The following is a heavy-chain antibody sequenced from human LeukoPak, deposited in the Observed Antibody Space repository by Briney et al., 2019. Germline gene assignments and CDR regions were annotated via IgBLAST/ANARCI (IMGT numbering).Heavy chain of an antibody. CDR2: ISYDGSNK. CDR1: GFTFSSYA. J-gene: IGHJ4*02. D-gene: IGHD3-10*01. V-gene: IGHV3-30*04. Sequence: PGGSLRLSCAASGFTFSSYAMHWVRQAPGKGLEWVAVISYDGSNKHYADSVKGRFTISRDNSENTLYLQMNSLRAEDTAVYYCAKGGELTSYYFDYWGQGTLVTVSS. CDR3: AKGGELTSYYFDY.